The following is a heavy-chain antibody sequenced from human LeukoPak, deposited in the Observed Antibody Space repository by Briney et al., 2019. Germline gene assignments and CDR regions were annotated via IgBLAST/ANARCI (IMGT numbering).Heavy chain of an antibody. D-gene: IGHD3-22*01. CDR3: ANPAYDSSGPFDY. CDR1: GFTFSSYA. J-gene: IGHJ4*02. CDR2: ISGSGVST. Sequence: GGSLRLSCAASGFTFSSYAMSWVRQAPGKGLEWASAISGSGVSTSYADSVKGGFTISRDNSKNTLYLQMNSLRAEDTAVYYCANPAYDSSGPFDYWGQGTLVTVSS. V-gene: IGHV3-23*01.